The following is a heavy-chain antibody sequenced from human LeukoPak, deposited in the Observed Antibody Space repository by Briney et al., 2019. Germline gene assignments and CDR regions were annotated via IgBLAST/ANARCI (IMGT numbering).Heavy chain of an antibody. CDR3: ARVGWGDAAAHPNWLDP. J-gene: IGHJ5*02. CDR2: VYYNGIT. Sequence: SETLSLTCTVSGGSISSGSYYWGWIRQPPGTGLEWITNVYYNGITAYNPSLRSRVTISIDTSQSLFSLRLNSVTAADTAVYYCARVGWGDAAAHPNWLDPWGQGTLVTVSS. D-gene: IGHD6-6*01. V-gene: IGHV4-39*07. CDR1: GGSISSGSYY.